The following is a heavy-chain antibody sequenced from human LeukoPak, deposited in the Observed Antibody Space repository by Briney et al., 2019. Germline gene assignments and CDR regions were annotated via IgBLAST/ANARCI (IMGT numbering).Heavy chain of an antibody. CDR3: ARLRGDVPHYFYGMDV. CDR2: INHSGST. J-gene: IGHJ6*02. V-gene: IGHV4-34*01. CDR1: GGSFSGYY. Sequence: PSETLSLTCAVYGGSFSGYYWSWIRQPPGKGLEWIGEINHSGSTNYNPSLKSRVTISVDTSKNQFSLKLSSVTAADTAVYYCARLRGDVPHYFYGMDVWGQGTTVTVSS. D-gene: IGHD3-16*01.